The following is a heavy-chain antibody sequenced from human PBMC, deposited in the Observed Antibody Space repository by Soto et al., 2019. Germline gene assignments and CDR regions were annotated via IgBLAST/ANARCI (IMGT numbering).Heavy chain of an antibody. CDR1: GFTFSSYG. Sequence: GSLRLSCAASGFTFSSYGMHWVRQAPGKGLEWVAVIWYDGSDKYYADSVKGRFTISRDNSKNTLYLQMNRLRAEDTATYYCARDRLTYQYDVSGSRIDPWGQGILVTVSS. CDR2: IWYDGSDK. CDR3: ARDRLTYQYDVSGSRIDP. V-gene: IGHV3-33*01. J-gene: IGHJ5*02. D-gene: IGHD3-22*01.